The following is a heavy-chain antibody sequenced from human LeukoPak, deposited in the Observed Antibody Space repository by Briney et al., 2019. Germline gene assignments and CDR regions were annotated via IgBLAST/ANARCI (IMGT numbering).Heavy chain of an antibody. D-gene: IGHD4-17*01. V-gene: IGHV3-9*01. CDR1: GFTFGDYA. CDR2: ISWDSSSI. CDR3: AKDIAYYGDHYYFDP. Sequence: GGSLRLSCASSGFTFGDYAMHWVRQAPGKGLQWVSSISWDSSSIGYADSVKGRFTISRDNAKNSLYLQMNSLRVEDTAFYYCAKDIAYYGDHYYFDPWGQGTLVTVSS. J-gene: IGHJ5*02.